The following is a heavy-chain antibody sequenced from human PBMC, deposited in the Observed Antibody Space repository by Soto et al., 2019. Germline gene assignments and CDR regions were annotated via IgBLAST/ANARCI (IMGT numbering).Heavy chain of an antibody. CDR1: GFTFSSHA. J-gene: IGHJ4*02. CDR3: AKEYDSGGYYTGY. CDR2: LSDSGDSI. Sequence: EGSLRLSCTASGFTFSSHAMTWVRQAPGKGLEWVSGLSDSGDSIYYADSVKGRFTIYRDNSMNTLYLQMNTLRVEDTALYYCAKEYDSGGYYTGYWGQGTLVTV. D-gene: IGHD3-10*01. V-gene: IGHV3-23*01.